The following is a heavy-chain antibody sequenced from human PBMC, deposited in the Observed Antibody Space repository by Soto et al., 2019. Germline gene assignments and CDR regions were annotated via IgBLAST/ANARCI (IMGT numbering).Heavy chain of an antibody. CDR1: GFTFSSYA. Sequence: QVQLVESGGGVVQPGRSLRLSCAASGFTFSSYAMHWVRQAPGKGLEWVAVISYDGSNKYYADSVKGRFTISRDNSKNTLYLQMNSLRAEDTAVYYCARDGGRIVLVPAAIGYFDYWGQGTLVTVSS. V-gene: IGHV3-30-3*01. CDR3: ARDGGRIVLVPAAIGYFDY. CDR2: ISYDGSNK. J-gene: IGHJ4*02. D-gene: IGHD2-2*01.